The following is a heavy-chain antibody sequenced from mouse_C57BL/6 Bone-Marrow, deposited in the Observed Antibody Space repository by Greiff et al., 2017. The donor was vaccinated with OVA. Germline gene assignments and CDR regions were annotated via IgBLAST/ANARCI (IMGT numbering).Heavy chain of an antibody. J-gene: IGHJ1*03. CDR2: INPSSGYT. CDR1: GYTFTSYT. Sequence: VQLQESGAELARPGASVKMSCKASGYTFTSYTMHWVKQRPGQGLEWIGYINPSSGYTKYNQKFKDKATLTAEKSSSTAYMQLSSLTSEDSAVYYCARRRYGYFDVWGTGTTVTVSS. V-gene: IGHV1-4*01. CDR3: ARRRYGYFDV.